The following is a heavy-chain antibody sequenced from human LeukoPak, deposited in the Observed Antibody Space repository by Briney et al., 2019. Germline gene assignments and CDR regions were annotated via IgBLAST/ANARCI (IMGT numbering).Heavy chain of an antibody. J-gene: IGHJ6*02. V-gene: IGHV4-4*07. CDR3: ARDTGYSSSWVYYYYYGMDV. Sequence: TSETLSLTCTVSGGSIGSYYWSWIRQPAGKGLEWIGRIYTSGSTNYNPSLKSRVTMSVDTSKNQFSLKLSSVTAADTAVYYCARDTGYSSSWVYYYYYGMDVWGQGTTVTVSS. CDR2: IYTSGST. CDR1: GGSIGSYY. D-gene: IGHD6-13*01.